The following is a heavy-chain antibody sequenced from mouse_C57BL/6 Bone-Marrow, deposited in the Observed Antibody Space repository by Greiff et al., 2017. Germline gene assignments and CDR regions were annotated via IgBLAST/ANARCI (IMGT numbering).Heavy chain of an antibody. J-gene: IGHJ1*03. CDR2: IYPGGGYT. Sequence: VKLQESGAELVRPGTSVKMSCKASGYTFTNYWIGWAKQSPGHGLEWIGDIYPGGGYTNYNEKFKGKATLTADKSSNTAYMQFSSLTSEDSAIYYCARRPDGDLYFDVWGTGTTVTVSS. CDR3: ARRPDGDLYFDV. V-gene: IGHV1-63*01. CDR1: GYTFTNYW.